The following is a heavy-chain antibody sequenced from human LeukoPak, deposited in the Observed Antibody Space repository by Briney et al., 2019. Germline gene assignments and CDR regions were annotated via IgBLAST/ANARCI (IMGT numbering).Heavy chain of an antibody. CDR3: ARAPPIVGADVGAFDI. CDR2: ISSSNSYI. CDR1: GFTFSSYS. V-gene: IGHV3-21*01. Sequence: GGSLRLSCAASGFTFSSYSMNWVRQAPGKGLEWVSSISSSNSYIYYADSLKGRFTISRDTAKNSLYLQMNSLRAEDTAVYYCARAPPIVGADVGAFDIWGQGTMVTVSS. J-gene: IGHJ3*02. D-gene: IGHD1-26*01.